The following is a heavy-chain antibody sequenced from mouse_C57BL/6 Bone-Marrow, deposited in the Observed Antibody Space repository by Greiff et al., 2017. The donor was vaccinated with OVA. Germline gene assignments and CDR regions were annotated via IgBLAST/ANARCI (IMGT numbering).Heavy chain of an antibody. V-gene: IGHV1-81*01. CDR3: ARLRYDYDYFDY. CDR1: GYTFTSYG. CDR2: IYPRSGNT. J-gene: IGHJ2*01. Sequence: QVQLQQSGAELARPGASVKLSCKASGYTFTSYGISWVKQRTGPGLEWIGEIYPRSGNTYYNEKFKGKATLTADKSSSTAYMELRSLTSEDSAVYFCARLRYDYDYFDYWGQGTTLTVSS. D-gene: IGHD2-4*01.